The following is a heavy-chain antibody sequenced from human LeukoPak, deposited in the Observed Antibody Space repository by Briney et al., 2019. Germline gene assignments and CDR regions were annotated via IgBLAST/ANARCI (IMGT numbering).Heavy chain of an antibody. CDR3: ARGPYYYYMDV. J-gene: IGHJ6*03. CDR1: GGSFSGYY. CDR2: INHSGST. V-gene: IGHV4-34*01. Sequence: PSETLSLTCAVYGGSFSGYYRSWIRQPPGKGLEWIGEINHSGSTNYNPSLKSRVTISVDTSKNQFSLKLSSVTAADTAVYYCARGPYYYYMDVWGKGTTVTVSS.